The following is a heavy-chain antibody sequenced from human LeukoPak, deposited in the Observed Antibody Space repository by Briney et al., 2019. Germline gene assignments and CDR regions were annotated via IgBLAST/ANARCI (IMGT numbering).Heavy chain of an antibody. CDR2: IRKDGGKT. V-gene: IGHV3-30*02. Sequence: PGGSLRLSCKASGFTFSTYGFHWVRQAPGKGLEWMAFIRKDGGKTYYADSVKGRFSISRDTSENTLYLQMSSLTAEDTAVYYCARVRLGEISGWYIFDDWGQGTLVTVSS. CDR1: GFTFSTYG. CDR3: ARVRLGEISGWYIFDD. J-gene: IGHJ4*02. D-gene: IGHD6-19*01.